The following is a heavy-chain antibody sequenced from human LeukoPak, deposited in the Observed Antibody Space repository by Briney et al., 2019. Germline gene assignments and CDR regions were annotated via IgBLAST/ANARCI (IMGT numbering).Heavy chain of an antibody. CDR3: ATGGARLGWSVY. CDR2: IHPDGNEK. V-gene: IGHV3-7*01. J-gene: IGHJ4*02. CDR1: GVTFSKYW. Sequence: PGGSLRLSCSFSGVTFSKYWMTWVRQAPGEGLEWVANIHPDGNEKYYVASVKGRFTISRDNAQSSLHLEMDSLRVEDTAVYYCATGGARLGWSVYWGQGTLVTVSS. D-gene: IGHD6-19*01.